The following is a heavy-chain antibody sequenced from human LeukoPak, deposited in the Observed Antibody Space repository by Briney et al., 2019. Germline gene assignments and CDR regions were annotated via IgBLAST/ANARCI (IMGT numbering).Heavy chain of an antibody. D-gene: IGHD4-17*01. J-gene: IGHJ2*01. Sequence: GGSLRLSCAASGFTFSGSAMHWVRQASGKGLEWVGRIRSKVNNYATTYTASVKGRFTISRDDSKNTAYLQMNSLTAEDTAVYYCAKDHGDYPSRYFDVWGRGTLVTVSS. CDR3: AKDHGDYPSRYFDV. CDR1: GFTFSGSA. CDR2: IRSKVNNYAT. V-gene: IGHV3-73*01.